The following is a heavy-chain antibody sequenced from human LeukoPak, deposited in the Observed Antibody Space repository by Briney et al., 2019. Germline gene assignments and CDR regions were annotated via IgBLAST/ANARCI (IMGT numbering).Heavy chain of an antibody. D-gene: IGHD3-10*01. Sequence: RGSLRLSCAASGFTFSSYEMNWVRQAPGKGLEWVSYISSSGSTIYYADSVKGRFTISRDNAKNSLYPQMNSLRAEDTAVYYCAREGRPGYYYYYMDVWGKGTTVTISS. V-gene: IGHV3-48*03. CDR3: AREGRPGYYYYYMDV. J-gene: IGHJ6*03. CDR1: GFTFSSYE. CDR2: ISSSGSTI.